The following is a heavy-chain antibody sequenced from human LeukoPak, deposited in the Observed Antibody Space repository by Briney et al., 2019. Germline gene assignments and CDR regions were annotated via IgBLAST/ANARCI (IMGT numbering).Heavy chain of an antibody. D-gene: IGHD3-22*01. Sequence: PSETLPLTCTVSGGSISSYYWSWIRQPPGKGLEWIGYIYYSGDTNYNPSLKSRVTISVDTSKNQFSLKLSSVTAADTAVYFCARGPYSYDSSGAFDIWGQGTMVTVSS. CDR3: ARGPYSYDSSGAFDI. CDR1: GGSISSYY. V-gene: IGHV4-59*08. CDR2: IYYSGDT. J-gene: IGHJ3*02.